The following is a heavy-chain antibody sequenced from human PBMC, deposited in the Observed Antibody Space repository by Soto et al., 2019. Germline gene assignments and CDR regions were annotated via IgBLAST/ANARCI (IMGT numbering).Heavy chain of an antibody. V-gene: IGHV4-34*01. CDR2: INHSGST. CDR3: ARGTKNSSGYYPLPYYGMDV. D-gene: IGHD3-22*01. Sequence: SETLSLTCAVYGGSFSGYYWSWIRQPPGKGLEWIGEINHSGSTNYNPSLKSRVTISVDTSKNQFSLKLSSVTAADTAVYYCARGTKNSSGYYPLPYYGMDVWGQGTTVTVSS. CDR1: GGSFSGYY. J-gene: IGHJ6*02.